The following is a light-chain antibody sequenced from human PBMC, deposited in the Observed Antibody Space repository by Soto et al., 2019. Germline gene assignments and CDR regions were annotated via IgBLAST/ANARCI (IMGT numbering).Light chain of an antibody. V-gene: IGLV2-14*01. J-gene: IGLJ2*01. CDR2: DVS. CDR3: SSYTSSSTVE. Sequence: QSALTQPASVSGSPGQSITISCTGTSSDVGLYNYVSWYQQHPGKAPKLMIYDVSDRPSGVSNRFSGSKSGNTASLTISGLQAEDEGDYYCSSYTSSSTVEFGGGTQLTVL. CDR1: SSDVGLYNY.